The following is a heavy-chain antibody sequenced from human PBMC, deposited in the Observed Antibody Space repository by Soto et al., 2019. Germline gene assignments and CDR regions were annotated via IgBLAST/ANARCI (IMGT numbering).Heavy chain of an antibody. V-gene: IGHV1-18*01. Sequence: QVQLVQSGAEVKKPGASVKVSCKASGYTFTSYGISWVRQAPGQGLEWMGWISAYNGNTNYAQKLQGRVTMTTDTTPSSAYLELRSLRSDDTAVYYCASLGGSGSYYTGGDYYYGMDVWGQGTTVTVSS. J-gene: IGHJ6*02. CDR3: ASLGGSGSYYTGGDYYYGMDV. CDR2: ISAYNGNT. D-gene: IGHD3-10*01. CDR1: GYTFTSYG.